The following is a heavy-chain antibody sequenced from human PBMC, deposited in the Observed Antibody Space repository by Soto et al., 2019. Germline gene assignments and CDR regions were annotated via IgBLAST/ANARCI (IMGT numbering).Heavy chain of an antibody. CDR2: TYYRSKWYS. CDR3: ARARTYYDSGTYYDYYYYGVDV. D-gene: IGHD3-22*01. J-gene: IGHJ6*02. CDR1: GDSVSTNTAA. Sequence: SQTLSLTCAISGDSVSTNTAAWNWIRQSPSRGLEWLGRTYYRSKWYSHYAVSVKSRITINPDTSKNQFSLQLNSVTPEDTAVYYCARARTYYDSGTYYDYYYYGVDVWGQGTTVTAP. V-gene: IGHV6-1*01.